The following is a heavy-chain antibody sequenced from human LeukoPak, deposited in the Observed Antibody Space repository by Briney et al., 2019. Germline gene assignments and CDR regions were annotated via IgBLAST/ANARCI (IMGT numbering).Heavy chain of an antibody. J-gene: IGHJ5*02. V-gene: IGHV3-7*01. CDR2: IKQDGSEK. CDR3: ARHTTLDP. CDR1: GFTFSDYW. D-gene: IGHD1-14*01. Sequence: GGFLRLSCAVSGFTFSDYWMSWVRQAPGKGLEWVANIKQDGSEKHYVDSVKGRFTISRDNAKNSLYLQMNSLRAEDTAVYYCARHTTLDPWGQGAPVTVSS.